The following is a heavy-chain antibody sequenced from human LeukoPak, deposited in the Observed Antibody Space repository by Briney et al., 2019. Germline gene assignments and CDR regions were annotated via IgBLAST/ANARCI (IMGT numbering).Heavy chain of an antibody. Sequence: PSETLCLICTVSGGSISSGDYYWRWIRQPPGKGLEWIGYIYYSGSTYYNPSLKSRVTISVDTSKNQYSLKLSSVTAADTAVYYCGRVVFTMVRGIRDWFDPWGQGTLVTVSS. CDR2: IYYSGST. CDR3: GRVVFTMVRGIRDWFDP. V-gene: IGHV4-30-4*01. CDR1: GGSISSGDYY. D-gene: IGHD3-10*01. J-gene: IGHJ5*02.